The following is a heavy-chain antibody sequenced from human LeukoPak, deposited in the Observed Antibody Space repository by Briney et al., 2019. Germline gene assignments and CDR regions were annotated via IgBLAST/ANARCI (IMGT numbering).Heavy chain of an antibody. D-gene: IGHD1-26*01. Sequence: PSETLSLTCSVPGGSMSRYYWSWIRQPPGKGLEWIGYISYSGSTNYNPSLKSRLTISVDTSKNQCSLKLSSVTAADTAVYYCALRGATGVYFDQWGQGSLVTVSS. CDR1: GGSMSRYY. V-gene: IGHV4-59*01. CDR3: ALRGATGVYFDQ. CDR2: ISYSGST. J-gene: IGHJ4*02.